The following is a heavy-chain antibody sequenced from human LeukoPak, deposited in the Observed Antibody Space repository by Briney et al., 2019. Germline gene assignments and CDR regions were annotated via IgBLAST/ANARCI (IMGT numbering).Heavy chain of an antibody. Sequence: ASVKVSCKASGYTFTSYGISWVRQAPGQGLERMGWISAYNGNTNYAQKLQGRVTMTTDTSTSTAYMELRSLRSDDTAVYYCARPNTMRDAFDIWGQGTMVTVSS. CDR2: ISAYNGNT. CDR3: ARPNTMRDAFDI. CDR1: GYTFTSYG. J-gene: IGHJ3*02. D-gene: IGHD3-22*01. V-gene: IGHV1-18*01.